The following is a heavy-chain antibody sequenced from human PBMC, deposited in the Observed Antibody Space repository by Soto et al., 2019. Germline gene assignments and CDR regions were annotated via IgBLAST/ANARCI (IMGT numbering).Heavy chain of an antibody. Sequence: EVQLVESGGDLVQPGGSLKLSCAVSGISVSELYLTWVRQVPGKGLEWISLLYTDDTTYYADSVKGRFTISKDSSKDTLFLQMNGLRAEDTAIYYCARVATLYADVDYWGQGTLVTVSS. CDR1: GISVSELY. V-gene: IGHV3-66*01. D-gene: IGHD3-16*01. J-gene: IGHJ4*02. CDR3: ARVATLYADVDY. CDR2: LYTDDTT.